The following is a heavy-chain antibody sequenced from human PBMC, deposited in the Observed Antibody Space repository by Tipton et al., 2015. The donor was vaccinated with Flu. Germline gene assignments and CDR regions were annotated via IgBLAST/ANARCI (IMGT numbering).Heavy chain of an antibody. D-gene: IGHD1-26*01. CDR3: AKSGSYLEYLQH. CDR1: GGSLSSYY. CDR2: IYTSGST. Sequence: TLSLTCTVSGGSLSSYYWSWIRQPAGKGLEWIGRIYTSGSTNYNPSLKSRVTMSVDTSKNQFSLKPTSVSAADTAVYYCAKSGSYLEYLQHWGQGTLVTVSS. J-gene: IGHJ1*01. V-gene: IGHV4-4*07.